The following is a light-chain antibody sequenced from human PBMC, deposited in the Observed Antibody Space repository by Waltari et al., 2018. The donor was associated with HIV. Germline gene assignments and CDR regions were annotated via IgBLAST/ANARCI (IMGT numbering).Light chain of an antibody. V-gene: IGLV1-51*01. CDR1: SSNIGNNY. J-gene: IGLJ3*02. CDR3: GAWDNSLSAWV. CDR2: ENN. Sequence: QSVLTQPPSVSAAPGQKVTISCSGSSSNIGNNYVSWYQQLPRTAPKLLIYENNKRPSGMPDRFSGSKAGTSATLGITGLQTGDEADYYCGAWDNSLSAWVLGGGTQLTVL.